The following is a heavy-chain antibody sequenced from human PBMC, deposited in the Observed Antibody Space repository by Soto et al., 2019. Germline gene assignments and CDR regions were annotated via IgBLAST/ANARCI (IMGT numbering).Heavy chain of an antibody. D-gene: IGHD3-9*01. CDR2: IYYSGST. Sequence: PSETLSLTCTVSGGSISSGGYYWSWIRQHPGKGLEWIGYIYYSGSTYYNPSLKSRVTISVDTSKNQFSLKLSSVTAADTAVYYCARVGTIFPYGMDVWGQGTTVTVSS. CDR3: ARVGTIFPYGMDV. V-gene: IGHV4-31*03. J-gene: IGHJ6*02. CDR1: GGSISSGGYY.